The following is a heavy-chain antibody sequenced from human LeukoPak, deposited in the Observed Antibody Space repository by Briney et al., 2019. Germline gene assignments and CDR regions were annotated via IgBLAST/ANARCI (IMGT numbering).Heavy chain of an antibody. Sequence: GGSLRLSCAASGFTFSSSEMTWVRQAPGKGLEWVSAISRGGGSTYADSVKGRFTISRDNSKNTLYLQMNSLRAEDTAIYYCAKTIPYWYLDLWDRGTLVTVSS. V-gene: IGHV3-23*01. D-gene: IGHD5-24*01. CDR3: AKTIPYWYLDL. CDR2: ISRGGGST. CDR1: GFTFSSSE. J-gene: IGHJ2*01.